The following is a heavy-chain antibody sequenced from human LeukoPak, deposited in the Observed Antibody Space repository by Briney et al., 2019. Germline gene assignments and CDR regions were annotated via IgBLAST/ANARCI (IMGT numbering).Heavy chain of an antibody. J-gene: IGHJ4*02. CDR1: GFTFSSYS. Sequence: GGSLRLSCAASGFTFSSYSMNWVRQAPGKRLEWVSYISSSSSTIYYADSVKGRFTISRDNAKNSLYLQMNSLRAEDTAVYYCARDRSKWFGELLPTDYWGQGTLVTVSS. D-gene: IGHD3-10*01. CDR3: ARDRSKWFGELLPTDY. V-gene: IGHV3-48*01. CDR2: ISSSSSTI.